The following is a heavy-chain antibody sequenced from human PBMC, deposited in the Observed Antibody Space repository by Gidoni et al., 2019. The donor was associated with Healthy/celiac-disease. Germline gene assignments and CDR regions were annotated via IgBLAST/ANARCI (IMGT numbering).Heavy chain of an antibody. V-gene: IGHV3-11*06. D-gene: IGHD6-13*01. CDR2: ISSSSSYT. CDR3: ARGVAAAGTFDY. CDR1: GFTFSDYY. J-gene: IGHJ4*02. Sequence: QVQLVESGGGLVKPGGSLRLPCAASGFTFSDYYMSWIRQAPGKGLEWVSYISSSSSYTNYADSVKGRFTISRDNAKNSLYLQMNSLRAEDTAVYYCARGVAAAGTFDYWGQGTLVTVSS.